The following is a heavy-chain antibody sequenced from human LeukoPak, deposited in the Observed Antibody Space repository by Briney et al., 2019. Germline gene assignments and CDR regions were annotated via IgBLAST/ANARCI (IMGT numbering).Heavy chain of an antibody. CDR1: GGSISSYY. Sequence: PETLSLTCTVSGGSISSYYWSWIRQPPGKGLEWIGYIYYSGSTNYNPSLKSRVTISVDTSKNQFSLKLTSVTAADTAVYCCARNDYSNYGYFDYWGQGTLVTVSS. CDR3: ARNDYSNYGYFDY. D-gene: IGHD4-4*01. CDR2: IYYSGST. V-gene: IGHV4-59*01. J-gene: IGHJ4*02.